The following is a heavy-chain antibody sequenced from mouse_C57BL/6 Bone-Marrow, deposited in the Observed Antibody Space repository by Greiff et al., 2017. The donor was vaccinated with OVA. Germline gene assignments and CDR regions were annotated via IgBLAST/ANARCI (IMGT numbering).Heavy chain of an antibody. CDR1: GYTFTDYY. CDR2: IYPGSGNT. Sequence: QVQLQQSGAELVRPGASVKLSCKASGYTFTDYYINWVKQRPGQGLEWIARIYPGSGNTYYNEKFKGKATLTAERSSSTAYMQLSSLTSEDSAVYFCARWGTTGGRYYYAMDYWGQGTSVTVSS. J-gene: IGHJ4*01. V-gene: IGHV1-76*01. D-gene: IGHD1-1*01. CDR3: ARWGTTGGRYYYAMDY.